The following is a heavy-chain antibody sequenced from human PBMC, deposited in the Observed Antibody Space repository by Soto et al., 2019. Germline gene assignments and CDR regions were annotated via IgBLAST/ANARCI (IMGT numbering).Heavy chain of an antibody. J-gene: IGHJ4*02. D-gene: IGHD2-15*01. CDR1: GGSISSGGYS. CDR3: ARRVVAATPPPLYYFDY. Sequence: SETLSLTCAVSGGSISSGGYSWSWIRQPPGKGLEWIGYIYHNGSTYYNPSLKSRVTISVDRSKNQFSLKLSSVTAADTAVYYCARRVVAATPPPLYYFDYWGQGTLVTVSS. CDR2: IYHNGST. V-gene: IGHV4-30-2*01.